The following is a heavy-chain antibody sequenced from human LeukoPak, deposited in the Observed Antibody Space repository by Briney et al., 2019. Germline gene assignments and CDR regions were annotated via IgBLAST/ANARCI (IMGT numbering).Heavy chain of an antibody. CDR3: ANFLGELSLYTAPPIDY. CDR2: ISYDGSNK. Sequence: GGSLRLSCAASGFTFSTYAMSWVRQAPGKGLEWVSVISYDGSNKYYADSVKGRFTISRDNSKNTLYLQMNSLRAEDTAVYYCANFLGELSLYTAPPIDYWGQGTLVTVSS. J-gene: IGHJ4*02. V-gene: IGHV3-30*18. CDR1: GFTFSTYA. D-gene: IGHD3-16*02.